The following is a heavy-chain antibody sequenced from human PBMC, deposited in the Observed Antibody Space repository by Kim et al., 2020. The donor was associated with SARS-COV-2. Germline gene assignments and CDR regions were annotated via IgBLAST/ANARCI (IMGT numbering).Heavy chain of an antibody. CDR1: GGSISSSSYY. J-gene: IGHJ3*02. V-gene: IGHV4-39*01. Sequence: SETLSLTCTVSGGSISSSSYYWGWIRQPPGKGLEWIGSIYYSGSTYYNPSLKSRVTISVDTSKNQFSLKLSSVTAADTAVYYCAGYYWGFRESNAFDIWGQGKMVTVSS. CDR2: IYYSGST. D-gene: IGHD3-10*01. CDR3: AGYYWGFRESNAFDI.